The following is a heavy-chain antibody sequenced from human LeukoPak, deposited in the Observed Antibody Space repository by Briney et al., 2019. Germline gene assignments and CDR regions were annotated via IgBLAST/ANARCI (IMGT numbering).Heavy chain of an antibody. J-gene: IGHJ4*02. V-gene: IGHV4-4*07. CDR2: IYTSGST. CDR3: ARDLSYYYGSGSHRRGHYFDY. CDR1: GGSISSYY. Sequence: MSSETLSLTCTVSGGSISSYYWSWIRQPAGKGLEWIGRIYTSGSTNYNPSLKSRVTMSVDTSKNQFSLKLSSVTAADTAVYYCARDLSYYYGSGSHRRGHYFDYWGQGTLVTVSS. D-gene: IGHD3-10*01.